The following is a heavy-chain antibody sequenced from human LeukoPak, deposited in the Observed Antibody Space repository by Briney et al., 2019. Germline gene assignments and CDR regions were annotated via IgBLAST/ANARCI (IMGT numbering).Heavy chain of an antibody. V-gene: IGHV5-51*01. J-gene: IGHJ4*02. D-gene: IGHD3-22*01. Sequence: GESLKISCKGSGYTFTSYWIGWVRQMPGKGLEWMGIIYPGDSDTRYNPAFQGQVTISADKSINTAYLQWSSLKASDTAMYYCARTYYYDSSGYYPFYYWGQGTQVTVSS. CDR2: IYPGDSDT. CDR3: ARTYYYDSSGYYPFYY. CDR1: GYTFTSYW.